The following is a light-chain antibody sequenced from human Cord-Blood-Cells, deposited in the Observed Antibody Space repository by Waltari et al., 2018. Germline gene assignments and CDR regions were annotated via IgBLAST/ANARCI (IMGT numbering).Light chain of an antibody. CDR1: QSISSY. V-gene: IGKV1-39*01. CDR3: QQSYSTPLT. J-gene: IGKJ4*01. Sequence: DIQMTQSPSSLSASVGDRVTITCRASQSISSYLNWYQPKPGKAPKLLIYAASSLQSGVPSRFGGSGSGTDFTLTISSLQPEDFATYYCQQSYSTPLTFGGGTKVEIK. CDR2: AAS.